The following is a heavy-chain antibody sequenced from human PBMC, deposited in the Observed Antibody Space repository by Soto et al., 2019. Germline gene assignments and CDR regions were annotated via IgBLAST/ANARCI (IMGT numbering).Heavy chain of an antibody. CDR3: ARDFNRYGSPPGPLEY. D-gene: IGHD5-18*01. J-gene: IGHJ4*02. Sequence: NPSETLSLTCTVSGDCISSGDYYWSWIRHPPGKGLEWIGCIYYSGNTYYNPSLKRRFSISVDTSKNQISLQLSSVTVADTAVYYCARDFNRYGSPPGPLEYWALGTLVTVSS. CDR2: IYYSGNT. V-gene: IGHV4-30-4*01. CDR1: GDCISSGDYY.